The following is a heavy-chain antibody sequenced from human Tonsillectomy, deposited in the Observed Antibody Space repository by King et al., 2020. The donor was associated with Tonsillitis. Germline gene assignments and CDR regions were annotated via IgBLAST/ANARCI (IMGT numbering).Heavy chain of an antibody. V-gene: IGHV3-30-3*01. J-gene: IGHJ4*02. Sequence: VQLVESGGSVVQPGRSLRLSCAASGFTFSSYAVNWVRQAPGKGLEWVAVISHDESNKFYADSVKGRFTISRDNSKKTLYLQMNNLRAEDTAMYYCATMNANNWLHDFWGRGTLVTVSS. CDR2: ISHDESNK. CDR3: ATMNANNWLHDF. D-gene: IGHD1-1*01. CDR1: GFTFSSYA.